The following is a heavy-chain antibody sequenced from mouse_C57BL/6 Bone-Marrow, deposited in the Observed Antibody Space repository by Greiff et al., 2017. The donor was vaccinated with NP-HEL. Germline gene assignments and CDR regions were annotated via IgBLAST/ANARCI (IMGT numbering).Heavy chain of an antibody. CDR1: GYAFSSYW. D-gene: IGHD1-2*01. Sequence: QVQLQQSGAELVKPGASVKISCKASGYAFSSYWMNWVKQRPGKGLEWIGQIYPGDGDTNYNGKFKGKATLTAAKSSSTAYMQLSSLTSEDSAVYFCSRVALLRPATWYFDVWGTGTTVTVSS. CDR2: IYPGDGDT. J-gene: IGHJ1*03. CDR3: SRVALLRPATWYFDV. V-gene: IGHV1-80*01.